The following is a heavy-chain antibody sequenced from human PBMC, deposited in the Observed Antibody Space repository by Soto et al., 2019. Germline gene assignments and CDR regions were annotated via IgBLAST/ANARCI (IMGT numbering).Heavy chain of an antibody. CDR1: GFTFSSYG. D-gene: IGHD2-15*01. V-gene: IGHV3-30*18. Sequence: PGGSLRLSCAASGFTFSSYGMHWVRQAPGKGLEWVAVISYDGSNKYYVDSVKGRFTISRDNSKNTLYLQMNSLRAEDTAVYYCAKGSGDYWGQGTLVTVSS. CDR3: AKGSGDY. J-gene: IGHJ4*02. CDR2: ISYDGSNK.